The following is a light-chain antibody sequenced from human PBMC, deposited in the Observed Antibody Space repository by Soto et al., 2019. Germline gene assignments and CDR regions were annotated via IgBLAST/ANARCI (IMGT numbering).Light chain of an antibody. CDR3: QHYNRYSEA. CDR1: QTISSW. CDR2: KAS. V-gene: IGKV1-5*03. J-gene: IGKJ1*01. Sequence: DIQMTQSPSTLSGSVGDRVTITCRASQTISSWLAWYQHKPGKAPKLLIYKASTLKSGVPSRFSGSGTGTEFTLTISSLQPDDFATYYCQHYNRYSEAFGQGTKVELK.